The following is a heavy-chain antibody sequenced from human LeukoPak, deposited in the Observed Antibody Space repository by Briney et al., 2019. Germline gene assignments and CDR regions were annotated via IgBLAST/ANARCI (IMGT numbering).Heavy chain of an antibody. CDR2: IYYSGST. V-gene: IGHV4-39*07. CDR1: GGSISSSSRY. D-gene: IGHD4-11*01. J-gene: IGHJ4*02. CDR3: ARETNPDYSKRPFDY. Sequence: SETLSLTCTVSGGSISSSSRYWGWIRQSPGKGLEWLGSIYYSGSTYYNPSLKSRVTISVDTSKNQFSLKLSSVTAADTAVYYCARETNPDYSKRPFDYWGQGTLVTVSS.